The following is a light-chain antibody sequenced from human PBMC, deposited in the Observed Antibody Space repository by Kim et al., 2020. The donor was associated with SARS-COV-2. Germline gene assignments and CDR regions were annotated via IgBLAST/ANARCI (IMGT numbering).Light chain of an antibody. J-gene: IGKJ1*01. CDR2: RAS. V-gene: IGKV3-20*01. Sequence: EVMLTQSPDTLSLSPGERVTLSCRASQSLNSSSVAWYQQSPGQPPRLIMFRASTRASGIPDRFSGTGSGTDFTLTISRLEPEDFAVYYCQQYATSVRTFGQGTKVDIK. CDR1: QSLNSSS. CDR3: QQYATSVRT.